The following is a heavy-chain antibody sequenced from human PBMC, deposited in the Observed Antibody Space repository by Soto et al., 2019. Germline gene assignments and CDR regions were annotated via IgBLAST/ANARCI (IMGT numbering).Heavy chain of an antibody. Sequence: KTSETLSLTCTVSGGSISSSSYYWGWIRQPPGKGLEWIGSIYYSGSTYYNPSLKSRVTISVDTSKNQFSLKLSSVTAADTAVYYCARLYGKKNWFDPWGQGTLVTVSS. J-gene: IGHJ5*02. D-gene: IGHD1-26*01. CDR3: ARLYGKKNWFDP. CDR1: GGSISSSSYY. CDR2: IYYSGST. V-gene: IGHV4-39*01.